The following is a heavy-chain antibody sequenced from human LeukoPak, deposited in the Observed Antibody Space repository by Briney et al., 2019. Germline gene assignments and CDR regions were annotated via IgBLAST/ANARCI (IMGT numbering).Heavy chain of an antibody. Sequence: SGPTLVKPTQTLTLTCTFSGFSLSTSGVGVGWIRQPPGKALEWLALIYWNDDKRYSPSLKSRLTITKDTSKNQVVLTMTNMDPVDTATYYCARSPELYGDSPGYFDYWGQGTLVTVSS. V-gene: IGHV2-5*01. CDR1: GFSLSTSGVG. CDR2: IYWNDDK. J-gene: IGHJ4*02. D-gene: IGHD4-17*01. CDR3: ARSPELYGDSPGYFDY.